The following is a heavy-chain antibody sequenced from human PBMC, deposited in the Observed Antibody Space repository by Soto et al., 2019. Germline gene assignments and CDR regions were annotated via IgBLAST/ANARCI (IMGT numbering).Heavy chain of an antibody. CDR3: ARPPGSGSLFAN. J-gene: IGHJ4*02. D-gene: IGHD3-22*01. Sequence: GESLKISCQGSGYSFADSWIGWVRQVPGRGLEWVGIIYPGYSDIRYRPSFQGRVTISADKSVNTAYLQWSSLRASDTAIYYCARPPGSGSLFANWGQGTPVTVSS. CDR1: GYSFADSW. CDR2: IYPGYSDI. V-gene: IGHV5-51*01.